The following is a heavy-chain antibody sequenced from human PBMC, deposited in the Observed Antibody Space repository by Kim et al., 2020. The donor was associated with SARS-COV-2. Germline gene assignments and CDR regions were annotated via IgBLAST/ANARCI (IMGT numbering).Heavy chain of an antibody. D-gene: IGHD3-3*01. Sequence: GGSLRLSCAASGFTFSDYYMSWIRQAPGKGLEWVSYISNSGSTIYYADSVKGRFTISRDNAKNSLYLQMNSLRAEDTAVYYCARQVIFGVIIPLFDPWGQGTLVTVSS. V-gene: IGHV3-11*01. CDR2: ISNSGSTI. J-gene: IGHJ5*02. CDR3: ARQVIFGVIIPLFDP. CDR1: GFTFSDYY.